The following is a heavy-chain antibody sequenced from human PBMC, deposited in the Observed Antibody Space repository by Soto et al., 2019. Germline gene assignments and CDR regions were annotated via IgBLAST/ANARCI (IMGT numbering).Heavy chain of an antibody. CDR1: GFTFDDYA. CDR2: ISWNGGSI. CDR3: ARDGGWGSSWYGY. J-gene: IGHJ4*02. V-gene: IGHV3-9*01. D-gene: IGHD6-13*01. Sequence: EVQLVESGGGMVQPGRSLRLSCVASGFTFDDYAMHWVRQAPGKGLEWVSGISWNGGSIGYADSVKGRFTISRDNAKNSLYLQMNSLRAEDTALYYCARDGGWGSSWYGYWGQGTLVTVSS.